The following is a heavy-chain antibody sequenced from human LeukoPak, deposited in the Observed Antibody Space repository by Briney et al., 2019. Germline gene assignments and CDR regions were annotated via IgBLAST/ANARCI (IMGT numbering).Heavy chain of an antibody. D-gene: IGHD3-22*01. CDR2: IYGGGSI. CDR1: GFSVSRFD. J-gene: IGHJ4*02. V-gene: IGHV3-53*01. CDR3: ARGGGYDSSDY. Sequence: GGSLRLSCVASGFSVSRFDMTWVRQAPGKGLEWVSVIYGGGSIYYADSVKGRFNISRDNSTNTLYLQMNSLRAEDTAVYYCARGGGYDSSDYWGQGTLVTVSS.